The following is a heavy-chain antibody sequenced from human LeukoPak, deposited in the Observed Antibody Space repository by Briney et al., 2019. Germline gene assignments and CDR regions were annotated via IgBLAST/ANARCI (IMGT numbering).Heavy chain of an antibody. Sequence: GGSLRLSCAASGFTVSTNGMSWVRQAPGKGLEWVANINQDGSEKYSVDSVKGRFTISRDNAKNSLYLQMNSLRAEDTAVYYCARAYRAAITYYYYMDVWGKGTTVTVSS. J-gene: IGHJ6*03. CDR1: GFTVSTNG. D-gene: IGHD2-2*01. CDR2: INQDGSEK. CDR3: ARAYRAAITYYYYMDV. V-gene: IGHV3-7*01.